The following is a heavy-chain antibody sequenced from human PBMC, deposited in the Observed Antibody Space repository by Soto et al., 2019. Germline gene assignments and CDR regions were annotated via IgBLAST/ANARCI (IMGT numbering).Heavy chain of an antibody. CDR2: IYSSGST. Sequence: SETLSLTCTVSGDSISSADYYWSWIRQPPGKGLEWIGYIYSSGSTYYNPSLKSRVIISIDTSKNQFSLKLSSVTAADTAVYYCARERPDGARLDPWGQGTLVTVSS. D-gene: IGHD6-6*01. J-gene: IGHJ5*02. V-gene: IGHV4-30-4*01. CDR3: ARERPDGARLDP. CDR1: GDSISSADYY.